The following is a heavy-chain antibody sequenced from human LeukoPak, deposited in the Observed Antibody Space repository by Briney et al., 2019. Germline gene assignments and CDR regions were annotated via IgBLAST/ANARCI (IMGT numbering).Heavy chain of an antibody. CDR2: MNPNSGNT. V-gene: IGHV1-8*01. D-gene: IGHD3-10*01. CDR1: GYTFSSYA. CDR3: ARGSPNYGSGSYYY. J-gene: IGHJ4*02. Sequence: GASVKVSCKASGYTFSSYAMSWVRQATGQGLEWMGWMNPNSGNTGYAQKFQGRVTMTRNTSISTAYMELSSLRSEDTAVYYCARGSPNYGSGSYYYWGQGTLVTVSS.